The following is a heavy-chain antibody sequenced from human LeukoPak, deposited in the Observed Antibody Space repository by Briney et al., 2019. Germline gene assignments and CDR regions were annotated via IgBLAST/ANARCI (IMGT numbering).Heavy chain of an antibody. D-gene: IGHD1-26*01. CDR2: ISGSGGST. CDR1: GFTFNTYA. J-gene: IGHJ4*02. V-gene: IGHV3-23*01. CDR3: AKKGATTGDFDY. Sequence: GGSLRLSCAASGFTFNTYAMTWARQAPGKGLEWVSGISGSGGSTYYADSVKGRFIISRDNSKNTLFLQMNSLRAEDTAVYYCAKKGATTGDFDYWGQGTLVTVSS.